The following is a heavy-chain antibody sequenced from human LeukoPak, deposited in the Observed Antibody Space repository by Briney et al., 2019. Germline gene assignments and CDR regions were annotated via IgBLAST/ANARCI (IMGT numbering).Heavy chain of an antibody. CDR3: ARRFLEWLSLDY. CDR2: IYYSGST. V-gene: IGHV4-39*01. Sequence: SETLSLACTVSGGSISSSSYYWGWIRQPPGKGLEWIGSIYYSGSTYYNPSLKSRVTISVDTSKNQFSLKLSSVTAADTAVYYCARRFLEWLSLDYWGQGTLVTVSS. D-gene: IGHD3-3*01. J-gene: IGHJ4*02. CDR1: GGSISSSSYY.